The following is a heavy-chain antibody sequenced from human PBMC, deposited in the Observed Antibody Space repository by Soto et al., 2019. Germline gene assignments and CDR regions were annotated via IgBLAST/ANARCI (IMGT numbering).Heavy chain of an antibody. Sequence: PSETLSLTCAVYGGSFSGYYWSWIRQPPGKGLEWIGEINHSGSTNYNPSLKSRVTISVDTSKNQFSLKLSSVTAADTAVYYCASRWEYSSSSGEFDYWGQEPWSPSPQ. J-gene: IGHJ4*01. CDR1: GGSFSGYY. CDR2: INHSGST. V-gene: IGHV4-34*01. CDR3: ASRWEYSSSSGEFDY. D-gene: IGHD6-6*01.